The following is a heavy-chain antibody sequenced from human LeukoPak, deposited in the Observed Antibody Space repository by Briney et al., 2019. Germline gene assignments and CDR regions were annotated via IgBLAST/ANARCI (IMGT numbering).Heavy chain of an antibody. CDR1: GFTVSSNY. CDR2: IYVDGST. Sequence: PGGSLRLSCAASGFTVSSNYMNWVRQAPGKGLEWVSGIYVDGSTYYADSVKGRFTISRDNSKNTLYLQMNSLRAEDTAVYYCAKDGYCSSTSCYPAPYWGQGTLVTVSS. V-gene: IGHV3-53*01. D-gene: IGHD2-2*01. CDR3: AKDGYCSSTSCYPAPY. J-gene: IGHJ4*02.